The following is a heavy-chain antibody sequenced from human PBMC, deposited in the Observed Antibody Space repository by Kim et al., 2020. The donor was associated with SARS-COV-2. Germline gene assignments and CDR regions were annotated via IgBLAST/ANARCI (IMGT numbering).Heavy chain of an antibody. Sequence: SETLSLTCTVSGGSISSGDYYWSWIRQPPGKGLEWIAYIYHSGRTYYNPSLKSRVTISVDTSKNQFSLKLSSVTAADTAVYFCARVLAYYGSGSPFDPWGQGTLVPSPQ. J-gene: IGHJ5*02. V-gene: IGHV4-30-4*01. D-gene: IGHD3-10*01. CDR2: IYHSGRT. CDR3: ARVLAYYGSGSPFDP. CDR1: GGSISSGDYY.